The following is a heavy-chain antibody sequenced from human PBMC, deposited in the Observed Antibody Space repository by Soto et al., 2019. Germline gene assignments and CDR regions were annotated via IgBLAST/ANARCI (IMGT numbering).Heavy chain of an antibody. D-gene: IGHD2-21*02. CDR1: GGSISTGGYY. Sequence: QVQLQESGPGLVKPSQTLSLTCTVSGGSISTGGYYWTRIRQHPGKGLEWNGYIYYSGSTYYNPSLQSRVTISVDTSKNQFSLKVSSVTAADTALYSCARGMAVTLFDNWGQGTLVTVSS. CDR2: IYYSGST. CDR3: ARGMAVTLFDN. J-gene: IGHJ4*02. V-gene: IGHV4-31*03.